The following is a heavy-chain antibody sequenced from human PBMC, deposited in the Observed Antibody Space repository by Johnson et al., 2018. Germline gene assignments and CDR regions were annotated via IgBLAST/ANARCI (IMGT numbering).Heavy chain of an antibody. J-gene: IGHJ4*02. CDR2: ISYDGLHK. CDR1: GFTFSTYG. V-gene: IGHV3-30*18. D-gene: IGHD4-11*01. CDR3: VKDEVHYTNLGIDY. Sequence: QVQLQESGGAVVQPGRSLRLSCAASGFTFSTYGMHWVRQAPGKGLDWVAVISYDGLHKFYADSVKGRFTISRDNPKNPLYLDMNSLTPEDTAVYYFVKDEVHYTNLGIDYWCQGTLVTVSS.